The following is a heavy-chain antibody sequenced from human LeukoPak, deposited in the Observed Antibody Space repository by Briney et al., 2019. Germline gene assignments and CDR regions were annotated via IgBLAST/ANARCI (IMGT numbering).Heavy chain of an antibody. V-gene: IGHV1-2*02. Sequence: GASVKVSCTSSGYTLNGYYMHWVRQAPGQGLEWMGWINPNNGGTKYAQNFQGRVTMTRDTSISTAYMELDRLRFDDTAVYYCARDSGEVPDYWGQGTLVTVSS. J-gene: IGHJ4*02. CDR2: INPNNGGT. CDR3: ARDSGEVPDY. CDR1: GYTLNGYY. D-gene: IGHD3-10*01.